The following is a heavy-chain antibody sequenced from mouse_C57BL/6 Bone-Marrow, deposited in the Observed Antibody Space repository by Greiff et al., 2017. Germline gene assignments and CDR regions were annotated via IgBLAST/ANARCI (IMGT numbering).Heavy chain of an antibody. CDR2: IHPNSGST. V-gene: IGHV1-64*01. CDR3: ARLYYYAMDY. Sequence: QVQLQQPGAELVKPGASVKLSCKASGYTFTSYWMHWVKQRPGQGLEWIGMIHPNSGSTNYNEKFKSKATLNVDKSSSTAYMQLSSLTSEDSAVYYCARLYYYAMDYWGQGTSVTVSS. J-gene: IGHJ4*01. CDR1: GYTFTSYW.